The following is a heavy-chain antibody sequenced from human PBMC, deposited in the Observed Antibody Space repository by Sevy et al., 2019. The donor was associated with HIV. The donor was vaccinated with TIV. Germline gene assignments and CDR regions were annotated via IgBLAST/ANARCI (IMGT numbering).Heavy chain of an antibody. D-gene: IGHD6-6*01. CDR2: INSDGSST. CDR1: GFTFSSYW. V-gene: IGHV3-74*01. J-gene: IGHJ6*02. CDR3: AREGEAEQFVLRATYYYYGMDV. Sequence: GGSLRLSCAASGFTFSSYWMHWVRQAPGKGLVWVSRINSDGSSTSYADSVKGRFTISRDNAKNTLYLQMNSLRAEDTAVYYCAREGEAEQFVLRATYYYYGMDVWGQGTTVTVSS.